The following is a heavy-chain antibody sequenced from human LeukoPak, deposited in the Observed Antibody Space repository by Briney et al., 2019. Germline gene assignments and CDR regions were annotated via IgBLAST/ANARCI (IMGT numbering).Heavy chain of an antibody. J-gene: IGHJ4*02. CDR2: IYNNDNA. CDR3: ARASQWLAFDF. D-gene: IGHD6-19*01. Sequence: GGSLRLSCAASGFTVTSSLMNWVRQAPGKGLEWVSTIYNNDNAAYADSVKDRFTISRDSSTNTLYLQVNSLRAKDTAVYFCARASQWLAFDFWGQGTLVTVSS. CDR1: GFTVTSSL. V-gene: IGHV3-66*01.